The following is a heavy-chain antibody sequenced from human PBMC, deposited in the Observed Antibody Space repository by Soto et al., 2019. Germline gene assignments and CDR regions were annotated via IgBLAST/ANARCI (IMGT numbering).Heavy chain of an antibody. V-gene: IGHV1-46*03. D-gene: IGHD1-7*01. CDR2: INPSGGST. CDR1: GYTLTSYY. CDR3: ARDPGVELRPSYYYYYYMDV. Sequence: ASVKVSCKASGYTLTSYYMHWVRQAPGQGLEWMGIINPSGGSTSYAQKFQGRVTMTRDTSTSTVYMELSSLRSEDTAVYYCARDPGVELRPSYYYYYYMDVWGKGTTVTVSS. J-gene: IGHJ6*03.